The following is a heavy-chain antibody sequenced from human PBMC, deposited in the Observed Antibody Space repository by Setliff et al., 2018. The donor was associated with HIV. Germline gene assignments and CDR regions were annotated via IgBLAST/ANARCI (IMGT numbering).Heavy chain of an antibody. Sequence: GGSLRLSCAASGFIFSNYWMIWVRQAPGKGLEWVANIKQDGSEKYYVDSVKGRFTISRDNAKNSLYLQMNSLRAEDTAVYYCARDSSAYYWGQGTLVTVSS. CDR2: IKQDGSEK. CDR1: GFIFSNYW. J-gene: IGHJ4*02. D-gene: IGHD3-22*01. V-gene: IGHV3-7*01. CDR3: ARDSSAYY.